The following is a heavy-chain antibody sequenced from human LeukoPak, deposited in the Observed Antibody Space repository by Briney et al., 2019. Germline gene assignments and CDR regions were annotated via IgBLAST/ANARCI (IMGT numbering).Heavy chain of an antibody. CDR1: GGSFSGYY. CDR3: ARGITMVRGVIMGSGYYYGMDV. V-gene: IGHV4-34*01. Sequence: SETLSLTCAVYGGSFSGYYWSWIRQPPGKGLEWIGEINHSGSTNYNPSLKSRVTISVDTSKNQFSLKLSSVTAADTAVYYCARGITMVRGVIMGSGYYYGMDVWGQGTTVTVSS. J-gene: IGHJ6*02. CDR2: INHSGST. D-gene: IGHD3-10*01.